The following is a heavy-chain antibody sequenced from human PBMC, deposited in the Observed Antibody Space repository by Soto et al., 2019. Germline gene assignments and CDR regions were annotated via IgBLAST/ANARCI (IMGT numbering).Heavy chain of an antibody. J-gene: IGHJ3*02. D-gene: IGHD2-21*02. V-gene: IGHV5-10-1*01. CDR1: GYSFTSYW. CDR2: IDPSDSYT. Sequence: EVQLVQSGAEVKKPGESLRISCKGSGYSFTSYWISWVRQMPVKGLEWMGRIDPSDSYTNYSPSFQGHVTISADKSITTAYLQWSSLKASDTAMYYCARQLAYCGGDCYSWAFDIWGQGTTVTVSS. CDR3: ARQLAYCGGDCYSWAFDI.